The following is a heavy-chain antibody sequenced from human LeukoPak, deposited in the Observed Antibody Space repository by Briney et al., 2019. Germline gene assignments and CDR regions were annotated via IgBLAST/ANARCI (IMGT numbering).Heavy chain of an antibody. CDR1: GYTFTSYG. D-gene: IGHD3-22*01. Sequence: ASVKVSCKASGYTFTSYGISWVRQAPGQGLEWMGWISAYNGNTNYAQKLQGRVTMTTDTSTSTAYMELRSLRSDDTAVYYCARTLITYYYDSSGYRNAFDIWGQGTMATVSS. J-gene: IGHJ3*02. V-gene: IGHV1-18*01. CDR3: ARTLITYYYDSSGYRNAFDI. CDR2: ISAYNGNT.